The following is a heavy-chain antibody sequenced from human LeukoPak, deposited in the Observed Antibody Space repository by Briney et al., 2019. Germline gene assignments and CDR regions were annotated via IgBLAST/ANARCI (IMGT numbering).Heavy chain of an antibody. J-gene: IGHJ4*02. Sequence: SVKVSCKASGGTFSSYAISWVRQAPGQGLEWMGGIIPIFGTANYAQKFQGRVTIITDESTSTAYMELSSLRSEDTAVYYCAKRHYYGSGSYYNWGQGTLVTVSS. CDR3: AKRHYYGSGSYYN. CDR1: GGTFSSYA. V-gene: IGHV1-69*05. CDR2: IIPIFGTA. D-gene: IGHD3-10*01.